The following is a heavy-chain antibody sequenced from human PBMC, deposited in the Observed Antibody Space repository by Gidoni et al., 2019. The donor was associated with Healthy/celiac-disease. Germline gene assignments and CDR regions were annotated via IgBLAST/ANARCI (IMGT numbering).Heavy chain of an antibody. CDR1: GFTFSSYS. V-gene: IGHV3-21*01. J-gene: IGHJ5*02. CDR2: ISSSSSYI. Sequence: EVQLVESGGGLVKPGGSLRLSCAASGFTFSSYSMNWVRQAPGKGLEWVSSISSSSSYIYYADSVKGRFTISRDNAKNSLYLQMNSLRAEDTAVYYCASDMVQGVNNWFDPWGQGTLVTVSS. CDR3: ASDMVQGVNNWFDP. D-gene: IGHD3-10*01.